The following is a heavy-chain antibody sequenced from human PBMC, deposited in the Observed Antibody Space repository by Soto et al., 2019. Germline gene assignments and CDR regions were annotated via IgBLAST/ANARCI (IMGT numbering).Heavy chain of an antibody. CDR3: AKGGPTFLNWFGP. V-gene: IGHV3-23*01. J-gene: IGHJ5*02. CDR1: GFTFSSYA. D-gene: IGHD5-12*01. Sequence: GSLRLSCAASGFTFSSYAMNCVRQSPGKGLEWISVISNSGHSAYYADSVKGRFTISRDNSKNTLYLQIKSLRAEDTAAYYCAKGGPTFLNWFGPWGQGTLVTVYS. CDR2: ISNSGHSA.